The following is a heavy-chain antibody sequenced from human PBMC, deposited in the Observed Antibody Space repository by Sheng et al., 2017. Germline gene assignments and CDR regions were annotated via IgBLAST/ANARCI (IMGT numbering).Heavy chain of an antibody. CDR2: ITTSGTGK. CDR1: GFSITNHV. CDR3: ASGFVETGGSYPYHFDR. V-gene: IGHV3-23*04. Sequence: EVMLAESGGGLVQPGGSLRLSCAASGFSITNHVTTWVRQAPGKGLEWVSAITTSGTGKHYSDSVKGRFTISRDNSENTVHLQMNSLRADDTAVYYCASGFVETGGSYPYHFDRWGQGTLVSVSS. J-gene: IGHJ4*02. D-gene: IGHD2-8*02.